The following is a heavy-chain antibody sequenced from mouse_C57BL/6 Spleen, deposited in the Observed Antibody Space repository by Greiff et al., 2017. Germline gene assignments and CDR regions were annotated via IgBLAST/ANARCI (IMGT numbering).Heavy chain of an antibody. V-gene: IGHV1-81*01. Sequence: VQLQQSGAELARPGASVKLSCKASGYTFTSYGISWVKQRTGQGLEWIGEIYPRSGNTYYNEKFKGKATLTADKSSSTAYMELRSLTSEDSAVYFCAVDLFSYYAMDYWGQGTSVTVAS. CDR2: IYPRSGNT. J-gene: IGHJ4*01. CDR3: AVDLFSYYAMDY. CDR1: GYTFTSYG. D-gene: IGHD1-1*01.